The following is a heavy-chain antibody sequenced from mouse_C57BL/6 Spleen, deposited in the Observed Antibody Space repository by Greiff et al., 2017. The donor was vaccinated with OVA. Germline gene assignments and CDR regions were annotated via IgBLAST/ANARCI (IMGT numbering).Heavy chain of an antibody. CDR1: GYSFTSYY. CDR2: IYPGSGNT. J-gene: IGHJ2*01. D-gene: IGHD1-1*01. CDR3: AWGISPFDY. V-gene: IGHV1-66*01. Sequence: VQLQQSGPELVKPGASVTISCKASGYSFTSYYIHWVKQRPGQGLEWIGWIYPGSGNTKYNEKFKGKASLTPDTSSSTAYMQHSSLTAADSAVYYSAWGISPFDYWGQGTTLTVSS.